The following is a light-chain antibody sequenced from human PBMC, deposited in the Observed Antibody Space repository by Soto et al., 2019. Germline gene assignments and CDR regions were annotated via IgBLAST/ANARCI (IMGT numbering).Light chain of an antibody. CDR2: GAS. J-gene: IGKJ1*01. CDR3: QQYGNAPWT. CDR1: QSVSSNY. V-gene: IGKV3-20*01. Sequence: EIVLTQSPGTLSLSPGESATLSCRASQSVSSNYVAWYQQEPGQAPRLLIHGASSRATGIPDRFSGSGSGTDFALTLSRLEAEDFAVYYCQQYGNAPWTFGQGTKVDIK.